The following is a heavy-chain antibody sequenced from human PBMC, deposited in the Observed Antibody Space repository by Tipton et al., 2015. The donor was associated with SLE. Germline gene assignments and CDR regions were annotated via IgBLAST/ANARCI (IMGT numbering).Heavy chain of an antibody. V-gene: IGHV4-59*01. CDR1: GGSISSYH. CDR2: IYYSGST. CDR3: ARGRRRDYYYYYYMDV. J-gene: IGHJ6*03. Sequence: TLSLTCTVSGGSISSYHWSWIRQPPGKGLEWIGYIYYSGSTNYNPSLKSRVPISVDTSKYQFSLKLSSVTAADTAVYYCARGRRRDYYYYYYMDVWGKGTTVTVSS.